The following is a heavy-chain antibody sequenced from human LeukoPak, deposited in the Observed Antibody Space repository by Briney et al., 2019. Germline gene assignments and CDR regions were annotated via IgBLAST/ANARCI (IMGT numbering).Heavy chain of an antibody. Sequence: SETLSLTCTVSGGSISSSSYHWGWIRQPPGKGLEWIGTIYYGGSTYYNPSLKSRVTISIDTSNNQFFLKLNSVTAADTAVYYCARQRGKMRYFDFVALDYRGQGTLVTVSS. D-gene: IGHD3-9*01. J-gene: IGHJ4*02. CDR1: GGSISSSSYH. CDR2: IYYGGST. CDR3: ARQRGKMRYFDFVALDY. V-gene: IGHV4-39*01.